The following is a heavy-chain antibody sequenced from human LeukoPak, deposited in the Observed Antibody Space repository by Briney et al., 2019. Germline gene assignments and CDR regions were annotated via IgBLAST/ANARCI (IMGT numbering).Heavy chain of an antibody. J-gene: IGHJ4*02. CDR2: INTDGTIT. V-gene: IGHV3-74*01. CDR1: GFTFSSHW. Sequence: GGSLRLSCAASGFTFSSHWMHWVRQAPGKGPAWVSRINTDGTITNYADSVKGRFTISRDNAKNTMYLQMNSLRAEDTAVYYCAKDNGAAAASDYWGQGTLVTVSS. D-gene: IGHD6-13*01. CDR3: AKDNGAAAASDY.